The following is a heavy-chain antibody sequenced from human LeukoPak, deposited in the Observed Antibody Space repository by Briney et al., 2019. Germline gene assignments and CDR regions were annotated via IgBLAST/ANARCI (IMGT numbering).Heavy chain of an antibody. D-gene: IGHD3-16*01. V-gene: IGHV3-30*18. Sequence: GRSLRLSCAASGFTFTNYNMHWVRQTPGRGLQWVAGILYDGSKKFYADSVKGRFSVYRDNSNNTLYLQMNGLKTEDTALYSCGNFCGGGRAFHNWGQGTKVTVSS. J-gene: IGHJ3*02. CDR1: GFTFTNYN. CDR3: GNFCGGGRAFHN. CDR2: ILYDGSKK.